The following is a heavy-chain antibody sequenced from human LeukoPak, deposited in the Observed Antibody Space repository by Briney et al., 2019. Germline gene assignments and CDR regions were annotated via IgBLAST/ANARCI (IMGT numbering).Heavy chain of an antibody. CDR2: IRTKTDDYAT. V-gene: IGHV3-73*01. Sequence: GGSLRLSCAASGFTFSGSVMHWVRQASGKGLEWVGRIRTKTDDYATAYAASVKGRFAISRDDSKNMAYLQMNSLKTEDTAVYYCTRPSELLGIYYYYYVDVWGKGTTVTVSS. D-gene: IGHD3-10*01. CDR3: TRPSELLGIYYYYYVDV. CDR1: GFTFSGSV. J-gene: IGHJ6*03.